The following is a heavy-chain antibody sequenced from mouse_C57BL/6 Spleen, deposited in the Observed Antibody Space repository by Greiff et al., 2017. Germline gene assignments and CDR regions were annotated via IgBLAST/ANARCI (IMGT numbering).Heavy chain of an antibody. V-gene: IGHV6-6*01. CDR1: GFTLSDAW. J-gene: IGHJ3*01. CDR2: IRNKANNHAT. Sequence: LQPFGGGLVQPGGSMKLSRAASGFTLSDAWMDWAGPSPEKGPELVSEIRNKANNHATYYAESVKGRFTISRDDSKSSVYLQMNSLRAEDTDIDDCTGTTVEVAAYWGQGTLVTVSA. CDR3: TGTTVEVAAY. D-gene: IGHD1-1*01.